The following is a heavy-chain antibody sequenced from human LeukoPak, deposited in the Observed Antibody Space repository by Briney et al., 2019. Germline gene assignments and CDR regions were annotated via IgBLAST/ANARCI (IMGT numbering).Heavy chain of an antibody. D-gene: IGHD2-2*01. CDR2: MNPNSGNT. CDR3: ARAVRIQLLLEY. J-gene: IGHJ4*01. Sequence: ASVKVSCKASGYTFRTYDVAWVRQAPGQGLEWMGWMNPNSGNTGYAQKFKGRVTMTSDASIGSAYMELSSLRSEHTAVYFCARAVRIQLLLEYWGHGTLITVSS. V-gene: IGHV1-8*01. CDR1: GYTFRTYD.